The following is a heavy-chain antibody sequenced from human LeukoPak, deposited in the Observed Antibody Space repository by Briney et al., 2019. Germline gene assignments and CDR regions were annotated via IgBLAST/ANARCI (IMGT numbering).Heavy chain of an antibody. J-gene: IGHJ4*02. CDR1: RYTFSNYV. V-gene: IGHV3-23*01. CDR3: AKLNAAAGRGYFDY. CDR2: ISSSGAGT. D-gene: IGHD6-13*01. Sequence: GESLRISCKAPRYTFSNYVMSWVRQAPGKGLEWVSPISSSGAGTYYADSVKGRFTISRDNSKNTLYLQMNSLRVEDTAVYYCAKLNAAAGRGYFDYWGQGTLVTVSS.